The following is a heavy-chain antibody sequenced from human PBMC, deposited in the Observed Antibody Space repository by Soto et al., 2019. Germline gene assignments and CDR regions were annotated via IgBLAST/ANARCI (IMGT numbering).Heavy chain of an antibody. Sequence: PSETLSLTCTVSGGSISSGGYYWSWIRQHPGKGLEWIGYIYYSGSTYYNPSLKSRVTISVDTSKNQFSLKLSSVTAADTAVYYCARVGKPIAARATYGMDVWGQGTTVTVSS. CDR2: IYYSGST. CDR3: ARVGKPIAARATYGMDV. V-gene: IGHV4-31*03. D-gene: IGHD6-6*01. CDR1: GGSISSGGYY. J-gene: IGHJ6*02.